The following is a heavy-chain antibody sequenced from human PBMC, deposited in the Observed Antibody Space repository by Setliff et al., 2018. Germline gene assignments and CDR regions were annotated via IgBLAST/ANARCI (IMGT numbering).Heavy chain of an antibody. CDR3: ARDGDNYYDSSGYYLNHAFDI. V-gene: IGHV1-69*13. CDR2: IIPIFGTA. CDR1: GGIFSSYA. J-gene: IGHJ3*02. D-gene: IGHD3-22*01. Sequence: SVKVSCKASGGIFSSYAISWVRQAPGQGLEWMGGIIPIFGTANYAQKFQGRVTITADESTSTAYMELSSLRSEDTAVYYCARDGDNYYDSSGYYLNHAFDIWGQGTMVTVS.